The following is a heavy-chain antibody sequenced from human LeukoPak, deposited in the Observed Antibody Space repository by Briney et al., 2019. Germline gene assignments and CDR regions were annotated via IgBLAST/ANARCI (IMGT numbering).Heavy chain of an antibody. CDR2: IIPILGIA. J-gene: IGHJ5*02. D-gene: IGHD4-17*01. Sequence: GASVKVSCKASGGTFSSYAISWVRQAPGQGLEWMGRIIPILGIANYAQKFQGRVTITADKSTSTAYMELSSLRSEDTAVYYCARGGSTVTPEYNWFDPWGQGTLVTVSS. CDR3: ARGGSTVTPEYNWFDP. V-gene: IGHV1-69*04. CDR1: GGTFSSYA.